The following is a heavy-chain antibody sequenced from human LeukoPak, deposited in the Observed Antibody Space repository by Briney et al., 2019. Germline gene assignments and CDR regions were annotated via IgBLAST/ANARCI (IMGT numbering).Heavy chain of an antibody. J-gene: IGHJ4*02. V-gene: IGHV3-15*01. D-gene: IGHD3-22*01. Sequence: GGSLRLSCAASGFTFTNAWMSWVRQAPGKGLEWVGRIKSKTDGGTTDYASPVKGRFTISRDDSKNTLYLEMNSLKTEDTAVYYCTTAPDNHYDSSGYRLDYWGQGTPVTVSS. CDR3: TTAPDNHYDSSGYRLDY. CDR2: IKSKTDGGTT. CDR1: GFTFTNAW.